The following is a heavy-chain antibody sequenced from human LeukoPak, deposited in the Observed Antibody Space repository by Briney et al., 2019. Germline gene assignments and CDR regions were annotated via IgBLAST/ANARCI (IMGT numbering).Heavy chain of an antibody. CDR2: ISGSGSST. V-gene: IGHV3-23*01. D-gene: IGHD6-13*01. J-gene: IGHJ5*02. CDR1: GFTFSSYA. CDR3: AKTSRIAAAGNWFDP. Sequence: GGSLRLSCAASGFTFSSYAMSWVRQAPGKGLEWVSAISGSGSSTYYADSVKGRLTLSRDNSKNTLYLQMNSLRAEDTAVYYCAKTSRIAAAGNWFDPWGQGTLVTVSS.